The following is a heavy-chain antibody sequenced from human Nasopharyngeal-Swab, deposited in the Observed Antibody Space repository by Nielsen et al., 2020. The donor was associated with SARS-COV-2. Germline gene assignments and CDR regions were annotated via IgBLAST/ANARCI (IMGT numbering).Heavy chain of an antibody. CDR1: GGSISSYY. D-gene: IGHD4-17*01. CDR3: ARDRGGYGDLYFDY. J-gene: IGHJ4*02. CDR2: IYTSGST. Sequence: SETLSLTCTVSGGSISSYYWSWIRQPAGKGLEWIGRIYTSGSTNYNPSLKSRVTISVDTSKNQFSLKLSSVTAADTAVYYCARDRGGYGDLYFDYWGQGTLVTVSS. V-gene: IGHV4-4*07.